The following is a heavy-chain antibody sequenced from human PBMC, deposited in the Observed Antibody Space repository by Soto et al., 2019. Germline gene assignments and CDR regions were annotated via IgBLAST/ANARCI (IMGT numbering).Heavy chain of an antibody. Sequence: GSLRLSCAASGFTFSSYAMSWVRQAPGKGLEWVSAISGSGGSTYYADSVKGRFTISRDNSKNTLYLQMNSLRAEDTAVYYCATNLMPGKKQAYYFDYWGQGTLVTVSS. CDR1: GFTFSSYA. CDR2: ISGSGGST. CDR3: ATNLMPGKKQAYYFDY. J-gene: IGHJ4*02. V-gene: IGHV3-23*01. D-gene: IGHD2-2*01.